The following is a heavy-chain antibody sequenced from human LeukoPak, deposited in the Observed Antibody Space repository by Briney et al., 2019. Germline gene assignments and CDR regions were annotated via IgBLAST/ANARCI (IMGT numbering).Heavy chain of an antibody. V-gene: IGHV3-21*01. CDR2: ISSSGSYI. CDR3: ARDLRLDY. Sequence: GGSLRLSCAASGFTFSSYSMNWVRQAPGKGLEWVSSISSSGSYIYHADSVKGRFTISRDNAKNSLYLQMNSLRAEDTAVYYCARDLRLDYWGQGTLVTVSS. CDR1: GFTFSSYS. J-gene: IGHJ4*02.